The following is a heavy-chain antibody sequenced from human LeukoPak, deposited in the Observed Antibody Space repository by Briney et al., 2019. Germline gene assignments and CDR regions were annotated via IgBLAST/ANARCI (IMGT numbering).Heavy chain of an antibody. J-gene: IGHJ4*02. CDR1: GYTFTGYY. D-gene: IGHD1-26*01. V-gene: IGHV1-2*02. Sequence: ASVKVSCKASGYTFTGYYMHWVRQAPGQGLEWMGWINPNSGGTNYAQKFQGRVTMTRDTSISTAYMELSRLRSDDTAVYYCARGVPRVGANLYYFDYWGQGTLVTVSS. CDR3: ARGVPRVGANLYYFDY. CDR2: INPNSGGT.